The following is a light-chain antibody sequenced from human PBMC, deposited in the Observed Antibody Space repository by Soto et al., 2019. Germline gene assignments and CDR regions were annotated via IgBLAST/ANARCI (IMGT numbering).Light chain of an antibody. Sequence: QSALTQPASVSGSPGQSITISCTGTSFDVGGHDSVSWYQQHPGKAPKLIISAVTNRPSGVSDRFSGSKSGNTAFLTISGLQAEDEADFYCTSYSSITTLVFGGGTKLTVL. CDR1: SFDVGGHDS. CDR2: AVT. J-gene: IGLJ3*02. CDR3: TSYSSITTLV. V-gene: IGLV2-14*01.